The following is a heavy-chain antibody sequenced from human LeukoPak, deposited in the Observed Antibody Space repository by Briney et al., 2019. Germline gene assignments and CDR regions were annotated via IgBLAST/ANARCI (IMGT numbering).Heavy chain of an antibody. CDR1: GFTFSSYA. V-gene: IGHV3-23*01. Sequence: GGSLRLSCAASGFTFSSYAMSWVRQAPGKGLEWVSAISGSGSSTYYADSVKGQFTISRDNSKNTLYLQMNSLRAEDTARYYCAKRDGYNSNPLKDWGQGTLVTVSS. CDR3: AKRDGYNSNPLKD. J-gene: IGHJ4*02. D-gene: IGHD5-24*01. CDR2: ISGSGSST.